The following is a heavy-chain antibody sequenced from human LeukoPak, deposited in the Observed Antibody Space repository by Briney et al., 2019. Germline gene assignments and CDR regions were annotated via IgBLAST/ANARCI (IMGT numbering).Heavy chain of an antibody. Sequence: SGGSLRLSCAASGFTFSSYAMHWVRQAPGKGLEWVAVISYDGSNKYYADSVKGRFTISRDNSKNTLYLQMNSLRAEDTAVYYCARDYSSGRGGYYGMDVWGQGTTVTVSS. D-gene: IGHD6-19*01. CDR1: GFTFSSYA. V-gene: IGHV3-30*04. CDR3: ARDYSSGRGGYYGMDV. J-gene: IGHJ6*02. CDR2: ISYDGSNK.